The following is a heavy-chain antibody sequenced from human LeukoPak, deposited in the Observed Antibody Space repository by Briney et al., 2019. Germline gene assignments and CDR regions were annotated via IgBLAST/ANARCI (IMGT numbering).Heavy chain of an antibody. V-gene: IGHV1-2*02. D-gene: IGHD1-7*01. Sequence: ASVKVSCKASGYTFTGYYIYWVRQAPGQGLEWMGWINPNSGDTNYAQKFQGRVTMTRDTSISTAYMELSRLRSDDTAVYYCARARTWDCWGQGTLVTVSS. CDR3: ARARTWDC. CDR1: GYTFTGYY. J-gene: IGHJ4*02. CDR2: INPNSGDT.